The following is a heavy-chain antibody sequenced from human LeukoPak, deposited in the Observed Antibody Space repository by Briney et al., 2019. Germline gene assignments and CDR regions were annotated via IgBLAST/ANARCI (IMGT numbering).Heavy chain of an antibody. CDR1: GFTFSDYY. Sequence: GGSLRLSCAASGFTFSDYYMSWIRQAPGKGLEWVSYISSSGSTIYYADSVKGRFTISRDNSKNTLYLQMNSLRAEDTAMYYCAKASSSSWSRDYYYMDVWGKGTTVTVSS. CDR3: AKASSSSWSRDYYYMDV. V-gene: IGHV3-11*04. CDR2: ISSSGSTI. D-gene: IGHD6-13*01. J-gene: IGHJ6*03.